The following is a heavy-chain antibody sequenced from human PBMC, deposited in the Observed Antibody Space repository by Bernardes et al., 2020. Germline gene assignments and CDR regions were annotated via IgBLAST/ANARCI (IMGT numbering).Heavy chain of an antibody. Sequence: GGSLRLSCAASGFTFSNAWMSWVRQAPGKGLEWVGRIKSKTDGGTTDYAAPVKGRFTISRDDSKNTLYLQMNSLKTEDTAVYYCTTVEYFSSTSCPADFDYWGQGTLVTVSS. D-gene: IGHD2-2*01. CDR1: GFTFSNAW. CDR2: IKSKTDGGTT. J-gene: IGHJ4*02. V-gene: IGHV3-15*01. CDR3: TTVEYFSSTSCPADFDY.